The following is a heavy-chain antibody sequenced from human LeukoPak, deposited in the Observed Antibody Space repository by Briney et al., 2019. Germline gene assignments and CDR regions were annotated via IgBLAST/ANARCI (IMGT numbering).Heavy chain of an antibody. V-gene: IGHV4-4*07. Sequence: SETLSLTCTVSGGSISSYYWSWIRQPAGKGLEWIGRIYTSGSTNYNPSLKSRVTMSVDTSKNQFSLKLSSVTAADTAVYYCAREIYDILTGYYFDYWGQGTLVTVSS. J-gene: IGHJ4*02. CDR2: IYTSGST. CDR3: AREIYDILTGYYFDY. D-gene: IGHD3-9*01. CDR1: GGSISSYY.